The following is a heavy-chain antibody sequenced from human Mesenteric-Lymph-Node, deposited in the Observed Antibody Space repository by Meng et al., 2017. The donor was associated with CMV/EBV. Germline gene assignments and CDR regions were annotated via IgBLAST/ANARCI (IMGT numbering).Heavy chain of an antibody. Sequence: MVSCKGSGYSFTTYWIGWVRQMPGKGLEWMGIIFPSDSDTRYSPSFQGQVTISADKSISTAYLQWSSLKASDTAMYYCARLNSGYGNWGQGTLVTVSS. V-gene: IGHV5-51*01. CDR1: GYSFTTYW. J-gene: IGHJ4*02. CDR3: ARLNSGYGN. CDR2: IFPSDSDT. D-gene: IGHD5-12*01.